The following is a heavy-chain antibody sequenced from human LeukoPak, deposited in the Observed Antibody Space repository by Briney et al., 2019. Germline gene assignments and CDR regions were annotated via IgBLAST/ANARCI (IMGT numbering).Heavy chain of an antibody. CDR1: GFTFSDYY. V-gene: IGHV3-11*01. J-gene: IGHJ6*02. Sequence: GGSLRLPCAASGFTFSDYYMSWIRQAPGKGLEWVSYISSSGSTIYYADSVKGRFTISRDNAKNSLYLQMNSLRAEDTAVYYCARFATSTVNTFTYFHHGMDVRGQGTTVTVSS. CDR3: ARFATSTVNTFTYFHHGMDV. CDR2: ISSSGSTI. D-gene: IGHD5/OR15-5a*01.